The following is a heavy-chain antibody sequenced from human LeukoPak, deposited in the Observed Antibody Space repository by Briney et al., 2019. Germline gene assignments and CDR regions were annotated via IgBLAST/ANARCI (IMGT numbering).Heavy chain of an antibody. V-gene: IGHV3-30*18. J-gene: IGHJ4*02. D-gene: IGHD2-2*01. Sequence: GGSLRLSCAASGFTFSSYGMHWVRQAPGKGLEWVAVISYDGSNKYYADSVKGRFTISRDNSKNTLYLQMNSLRAEDTAVYYCAKGGKVPAAISASWYSFSSSEFDYWGQGTLVTVSS. CDR3: AKGGKVPAAISASWYSFSSSEFDY. CDR2: ISYDGSNK. CDR1: GFTFSSYG.